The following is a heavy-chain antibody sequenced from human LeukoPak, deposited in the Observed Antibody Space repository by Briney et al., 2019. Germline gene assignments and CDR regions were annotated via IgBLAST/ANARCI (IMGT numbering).Heavy chain of an antibody. CDR2: INPSGGST. J-gene: IGHJ3*02. Sequence: GASVKVSCKASGYTFTSYYMHWVRQAPGQGLEWMGIINPSGGSTSYAQKFQGRVTMTRDTSTSTVYMELSSLRSEDTAVYYCARGRVVPAAPATAGAFDIWGQGTMVTVSS. D-gene: IGHD2-2*01. V-gene: IGHV1-46*01. CDR3: ARGRVVPAAPATAGAFDI. CDR1: GYTFTSYY.